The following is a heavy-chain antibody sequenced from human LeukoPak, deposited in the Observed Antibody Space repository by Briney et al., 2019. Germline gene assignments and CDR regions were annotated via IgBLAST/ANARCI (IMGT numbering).Heavy chain of an antibody. CDR2: INHSGST. D-gene: IGHD1-26*01. Sequence: PSETLSLTCAVYGGSFSGYYWSWIRQPPGKGLEWIGEINHSGSTNYNPSLKSRVTISVDTSKNQFSLKLSSVTAADTAVHYCARISGSYRPTDYWGQGTLVTVSS. CDR1: GGSFSGYY. J-gene: IGHJ4*02. V-gene: IGHV4-34*01. CDR3: ARISGSYRPTDY.